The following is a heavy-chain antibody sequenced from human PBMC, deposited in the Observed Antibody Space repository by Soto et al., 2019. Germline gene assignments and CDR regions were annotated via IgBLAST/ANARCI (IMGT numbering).Heavy chain of an antibody. CDR3: ASENYYDSSGYYYPFDY. CDR2: IVPIFGTA. CDR1: GGTFSSYA. Sequence: SVKVSCKGSGGTFSSYAISWVGQAPGQGLEWMGGIVPIFGTANCAQKSEGSLTITADKSTSTAHTELSSLRCEDTAVYYCASENYYDSSGYYYPFDYWG. V-gene: IGHV1-69*06. J-gene: IGHJ4*01. D-gene: IGHD3-22*01.